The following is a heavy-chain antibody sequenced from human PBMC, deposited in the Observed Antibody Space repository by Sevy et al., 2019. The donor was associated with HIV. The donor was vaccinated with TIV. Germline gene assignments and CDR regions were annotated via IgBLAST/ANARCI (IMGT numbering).Heavy chain of an antibody. CDR1: GGSISSSSYY. J-gene: IGHJ3*02. D-gene: IGHD4-17*01. V-gene: IGHV4-39*01. Sequence: SETLSLTCTVSGGSISSSSYYWGWIRQPPGKGLEWIGSIYYSGSTYYNPSLKSRVTISVDTSKNQFSLKLRSVTAADTAVYYCARLGDYGVSGAAFDIWGQGTMVTVSS. CDR2: IYYSGST. CDR3: ARLGDYGVSGAAFDI.